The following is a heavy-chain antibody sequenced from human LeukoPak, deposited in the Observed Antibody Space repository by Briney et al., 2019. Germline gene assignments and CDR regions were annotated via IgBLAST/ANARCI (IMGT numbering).Heavy chain of an antibody. V-gene: IGHV1-69*13. Sequence: SVKVSCKASGGTFSSYAISWVRQAPGQGLEWMGGIIPIFGTANYVQKFQGRVTITADESTSTAYMELSSLRSEDTAVYYCARDGSQWPRPYWFDPWGQGTLVTVSS. J-gene: IGHJ5*02. CDR3: ARDGSQWPRPYWFDP. D-gene: IGHD6-19*01. CDR1: GGTFSSYA. CDR2: IIPIFGTA.